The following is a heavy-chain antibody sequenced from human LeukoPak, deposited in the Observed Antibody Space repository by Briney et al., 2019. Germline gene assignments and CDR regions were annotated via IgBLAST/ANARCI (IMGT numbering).Heavy chain of an antibody. Sequence: NPSETLSLTCTVSGGSISNSSSYWGWIRQPPGKGLEWIGSIYYSGSTYYNPSLKSRVTISVDTSKNQFSLKLSSVTAADTAVYYCARRRKSTDNWGQGSLVTVSS. CDR3: ARRRKSTDN. J-gene: IGHJ4*02. V-gene: IGHV4-39*01. D-gene: IGHD1-14*01. CDR1: GGSISNSSSY. CDR2: IYYSGST.